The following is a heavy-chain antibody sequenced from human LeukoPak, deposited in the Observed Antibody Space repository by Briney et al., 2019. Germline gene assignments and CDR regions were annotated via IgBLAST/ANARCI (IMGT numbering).Heavy chain of an antibody. D-gene: IGHD5/OR15-5a*01. CDR2: IKYDGSEA. CDR3: ARDVYRSFDY. J-gene: IGHJ4*02. CDR1: GFTFSSSW. V-gene: IGHV3-7*01. Sequence: GGSLRLSCVASGFTFSSSWMNWVRQAPGKGLEWVANIKYDGSEAYYVDSVKGRFTISRDNAQNSLYLQMNNLRAEDTAVYYCARDVYRSFDYWGQGSLVTVSS.